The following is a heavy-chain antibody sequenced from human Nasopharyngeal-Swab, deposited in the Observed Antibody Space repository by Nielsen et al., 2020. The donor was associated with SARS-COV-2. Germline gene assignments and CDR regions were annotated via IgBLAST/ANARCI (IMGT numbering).Heavy chain of an antibody. CDR3: ARDQSDGGGAFDF. V-gene: IGHV4-59*12. Sequence: ESLKISCAASGFTFSSYSMNWVRQPPGKGLEWIGNIHYSGNTYYNPSLKSQVTISVDTSKNQFTLKLSSVTAADTAVYYWARDQSDGGGAFDFWGQGTMVTVSS. CDR2: IHYSGNT. D-gene: IGHD3-16*01. CDR1: GFTFSSYS. J-gene: IGHJ3*01.